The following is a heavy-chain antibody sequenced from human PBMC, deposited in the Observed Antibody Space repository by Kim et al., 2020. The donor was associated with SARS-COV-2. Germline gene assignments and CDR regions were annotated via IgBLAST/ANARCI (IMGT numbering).Heavy chain of an antibody. CDR1: GESLVTSDYY. Sequence: SETLSLTCIVSGESLVTSDYYWGWIRQPPGKGLEWIARIDHRGYTSYNPSLQSRVSISMDKNRNQFSLQLKSMTAADTAMYHCARPYGGGYWGQGIMVTVSS. CDR2: IDHRGYT. J-gene: IGHJ1*01. V-gene: IGHV4-39*01. CDR3: ARPYGGGY. D-gene: IGHD2-15*01.